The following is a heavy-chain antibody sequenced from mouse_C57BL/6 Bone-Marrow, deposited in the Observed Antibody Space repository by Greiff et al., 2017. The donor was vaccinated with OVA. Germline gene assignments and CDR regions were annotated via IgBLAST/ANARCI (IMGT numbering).Heavy chain of an antibody. CDR3: ARAGNFDY. Sequence: EVQVVESGGGLVQPGGSLKLSCPASGSTFSDYYMSWVRQTPEKRLEWVAYISTGGGSTYYTDTVKCRFTISRDNAKNTLYLQKNRLKSDDTAMYYCARAGNFDYWGQGTTLTVSS. D-gene: IGHD4-1*01. V-gene: IGHV5-12*01. J-gene: IGHJ2*01. CDR2: ISTGGGST. CDR1: GSTFSDYY.